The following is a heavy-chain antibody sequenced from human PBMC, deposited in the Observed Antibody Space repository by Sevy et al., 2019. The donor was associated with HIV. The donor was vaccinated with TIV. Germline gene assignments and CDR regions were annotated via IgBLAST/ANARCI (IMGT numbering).Heavy chain of an antibody. CDR3: ARDHVKDGDLGDYYYFAMDV. D-gene: IGHD4-17*01. CDR1: GFTLSDYY. CDR2: ISGTPDNI. J-gene: IGHJ6*02. V-gene: IGHV3-11*01. Sequence: GGSLRLSCAASGFTLSDYYISWIHQAPGKGLEWVSYISGTPDNIYYADSVKGRFTISRDKAKNSLYLQMNSLRAEDTAVYYCARDHVKDGDLGDYYYFAMDVSGQGTAVTVSS.